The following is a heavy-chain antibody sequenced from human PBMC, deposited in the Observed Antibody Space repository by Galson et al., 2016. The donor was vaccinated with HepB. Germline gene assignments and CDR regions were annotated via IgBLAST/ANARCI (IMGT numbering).Heavy chain of an antibody. J-gene: IGHJ6*02. CDR3: ATPMTYYNMGV. CDR2: IISSGSTI. CDR1: GFTFSDYY. V-gene: IGHV3-11*01. Sequence: SLRLSCAASGFTFSDYYMSWIRQAPGKGLEWVSYIISSGSTIYYADSVRGRFTISRDNAKNSLSLQMNSLRVEDTAVYYCATPMTYYNMGVWGQGTTVTVSS.